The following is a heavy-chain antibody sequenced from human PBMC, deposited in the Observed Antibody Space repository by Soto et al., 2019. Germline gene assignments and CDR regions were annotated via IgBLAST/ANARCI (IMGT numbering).Heavy chain of an antibody. J-gene: IGHJ3*01. CDR2: MFYCGSGGI. CDR3: ARAFYDSSAAGVAFDL. Sequence: SETLSLTCGLSGGCVSGHYWACSRQSPGKDLEWLAHMFYCGSGGINTNPALKSRVSISVVTSTNHISLRLTSVTAADTAVYDCARAFYDSSAAGVAFDLWDPWTMVTVSS. V-gene: IGHV4-59*02. D-gene: IGHD3-16*01. CDR1: GGCVSGHY.